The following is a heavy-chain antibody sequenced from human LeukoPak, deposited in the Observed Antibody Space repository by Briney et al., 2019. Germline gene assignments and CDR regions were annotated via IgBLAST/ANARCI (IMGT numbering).Heavy chain of an antibody. CDR1: GFSFSSNW. D-gene: IGHD3-10*01. J-gene: IGHJ3*02. Sequence: GGSLRLFCGASGFSFSSNWMSWVRQAPGRGLEWVANIKQDGSEKHYVDSVKGRFTISRDNGKNSLYLQMNSLRAEDTAVYYCAREKGIMVREMALDIWGQGTMVTVSS. CDR2: IKQDGSEK. V-gene: IGHV3-7*03. CDR3: AREKGIMVREMALDI.